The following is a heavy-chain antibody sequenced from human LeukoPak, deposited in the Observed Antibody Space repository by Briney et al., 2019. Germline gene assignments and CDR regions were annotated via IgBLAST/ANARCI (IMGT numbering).Heavy chain of an antibody. CDR1: GVSISSYY. V-gene: IGHV4-59*01. D-gene: IGHD3-22*01. CDR2: IYYSGST. Sequence: RPSETLSLTCTVSGVSISSYYWSWIRQPPGKGLEWIGYIYYSGSTNYNPSLKSRVTISVDTSKNQFSLKLSSVTAADTAVYYCARTYYYDSSGYIGAFDIWGQGTMVTVSS. J-gene: IGHJ3*02. CDR3: ARTYYYDSSGYIGAFDI.